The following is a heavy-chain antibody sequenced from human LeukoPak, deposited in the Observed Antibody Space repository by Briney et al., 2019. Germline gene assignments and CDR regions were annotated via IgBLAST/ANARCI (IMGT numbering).Heavy chain of an antibody. J-gene: IGHJ5*02. D-gene: IGHD3-10*01. Sequence: GASVKVSCKASGYTFTGYYMHWVRQAPGQGLEWVGWINPNSGSTNYAQKFQGRVTMTRDTSISTAYMELSRLRSDDTAVYYCARVGITMVRGARNWFDPWGQGTLVTVSS. CDR2: INPNSGST. V-gene: IGHV1-2*02. CDR1: GYTFTGYY. CDR3: ARVGITMVRGARNWFDP.